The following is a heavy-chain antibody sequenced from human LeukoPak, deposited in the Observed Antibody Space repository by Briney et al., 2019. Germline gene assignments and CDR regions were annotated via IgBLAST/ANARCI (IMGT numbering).Heavy chain of an antibody. CDR2: ISSSSSKI. J-gene: IGHJ4*02. D-gene: IGHD1-1*01. CDR3: ARGYRSFDY. Sequence: GGSLRLSCAASGFTFSSYSMNWVRQAPGKGLEWVSFISSSSSKIDYADSVRGRFTISRDNAKNSLYLQMNTLRAEDTAVYYCARGYRSFDYWGQGTLVTVSS. CDR1: GFTFSSYS. V-gene: IGHV3-48*01.